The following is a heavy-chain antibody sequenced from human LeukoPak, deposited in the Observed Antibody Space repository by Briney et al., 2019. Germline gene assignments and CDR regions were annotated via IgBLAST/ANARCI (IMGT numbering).Heavy chain of an antibody. J-gene: IGHJ6*03. CDR2: FEPEDCER. V-gene: IGHV1-24*01. CDR1: GYTLTKLS. D-gene: IGHD6-13*01. CDR3: ATEVGSHRALSWSRVETPYYYYMDV. Sequence: SVTVSCKVSGYTLTKLSMHWVRQAPGKGLERRGGFEPEDCERIYTQKSQRRVTMTEDTSTDTAYMELSSLRSEDTAVYYCATEVGSHRALSWSRVETPYYYYMDVWGKGTTVTVSS.